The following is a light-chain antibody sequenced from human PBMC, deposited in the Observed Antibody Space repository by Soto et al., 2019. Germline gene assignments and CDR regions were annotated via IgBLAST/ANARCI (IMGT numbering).Light chain of an antibody. CDR1: QSVSTY. CDR2: DAS. J-gene: IGKJ1*01. CDR3: QQRSNWPRT. Sequence: EIVLTQSPATLSLSPGERATLSCRASQSVSTYLAWYQQKPGQAPRLLIYDASNRATGIPARFSGSGSETDFTLTSSSLEPEDFAVYYCQQRSNWPRTFGQGTKVDIK. V-gene: IGKV3-11*01.